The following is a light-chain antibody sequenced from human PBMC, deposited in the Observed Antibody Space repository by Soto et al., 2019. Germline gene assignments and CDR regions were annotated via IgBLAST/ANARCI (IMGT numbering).Light chain of an antibody. CDR1: SSDVGGYNY. V-gene: IGLV2-14*01. CDR3: YSYTTSSTYV. J-gene: IGLJ1*01. CDR2: HVS. Sequence: QSALAQPASVSGSPGRWITISCTGTSSDVGGYNYVSWYQQHPAKVPKLMIYHVSNRPSGVSDRFSGSKSGNTASLTISGLQAEDEGDYYCYSYTTSSTYVFGTGTKVTVL.